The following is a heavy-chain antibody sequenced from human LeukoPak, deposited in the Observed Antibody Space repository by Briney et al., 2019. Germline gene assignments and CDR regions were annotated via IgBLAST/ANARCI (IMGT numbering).Heavy chain of an antibody. Sequence: GSLRLSCAASGFTFSSYAMSWVRQAPGKGLEWIGYIYYSGSTNYNPSLKSRVTISVDTSKNQFSLKLSSVTAADTAVYYCARSETYCSGGSCYAFDTWGQGTMVTVSS. J-gene: IGHJ3*02. CDR1: GFTFSSYA. CDR2: IYYSGST. D-gene: IGHD2-15*01. CDR3: ARSETYCSGGSCYAFDT. V-gene: IGHV4-59*08.